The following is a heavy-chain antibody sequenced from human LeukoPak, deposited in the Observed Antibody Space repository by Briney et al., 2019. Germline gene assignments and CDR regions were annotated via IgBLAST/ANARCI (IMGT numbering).Heavy chain of an antibody. V-gene: IGHV4-34*01. CDR3: ARWCSSTSCFIADY. Sequence: KASETLSLTCAVYGGSFSGYYWSWIRQPPGKGLEWIGEINHSGSTNYNPSLKSRVTISVDTSKNQFSLKLSSVTAADTAVYYCARWCSSTSCFIADYWGQRTLVTVSS. CDR1: GGSFSGYY. J-gene: IGHJ4*02. D-gene: IGHD2-2*01. CDR2: INHSGST.